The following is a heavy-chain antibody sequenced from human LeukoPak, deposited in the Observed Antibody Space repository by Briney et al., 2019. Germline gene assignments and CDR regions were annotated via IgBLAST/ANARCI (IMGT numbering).Heavy chain of an antibody. D-gene: IGHD6-19*01. CDR2: IYTSGST. J-gene: IGHJ6*03. CDR1: GRPLKSYY. CDR3: ARGAGVAVASTPYYYMDV. Sequence: SDTQSLTCTVSGRPLKSYYWRWIRRPAGKGREWIRRIYTSGSTNYNPSLNSRVTMSVDTYKNQYSLKLNSMTAADAAVYYCARGAGVAVASTPYYYMDVWGKGTTVTVSS. V-gene: IGHV4-4*07.